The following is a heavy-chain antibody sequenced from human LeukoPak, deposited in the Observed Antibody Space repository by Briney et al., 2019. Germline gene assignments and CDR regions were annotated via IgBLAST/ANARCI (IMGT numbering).Heavy chain of an antibody. CDR2: IYSTGST. CDR1: GVSINFHL. CDR3: ARGIAGPYSVES. D-gene: IGHD6-13*01. J-gene: IGHJ4*02. V-gene: IGHV4-4*07. Sequence: KSSETLPLPCTVSGVSINFHLWSWIRQPAGKGLEWIGRIYSTGSTNYSPSLKSRVTMSVDKSKNQFSLNLSSVTAADTAVYYCARGIAGPYSVESSGQG.